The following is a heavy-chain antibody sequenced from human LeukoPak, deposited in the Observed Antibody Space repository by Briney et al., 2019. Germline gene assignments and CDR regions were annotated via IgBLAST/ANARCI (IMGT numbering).Heavy chain of an antibody. CDR1: GFTFRSYV. D-gene: IGHD2-15*01. J-gene: IGHJ4*02. CDR3: AQDVCSGGSCYLDY. CDR2: ISGSGVST. V-gene: IGHV3-23*01. Sequence: GGSPRLSCAASGFTFRSYVMNWVRQAPGKGLEWVSAISGSGVSTYYADSVKGRFTISRDNSKNTLYLQMNSLRAEDTAIYYCAQDVCSGGSCYLDYWGQGTLVTVSS.